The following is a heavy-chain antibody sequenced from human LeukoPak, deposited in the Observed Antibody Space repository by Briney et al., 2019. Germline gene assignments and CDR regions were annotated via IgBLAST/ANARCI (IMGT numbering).Heavy chain of an antibody. J-gene: IGHJ4*02. CDR1: GGSMSSYY. CDR2: IYYSGST. Sequence: SETLSLTCTVSGGSMSSYYWSWIRQPPGKGLVWIGYIYYSGSTNYNPSLKSRVTISVDTSKNQFSLKLSSVTAADTAVYYCARDRCSGGSCHSDYWGQGTLVTVSS. CDR3: ARDRCSGGSCHSDY. V-gene: IGHV4-59*01. D-gene: IGHD2-15*01.